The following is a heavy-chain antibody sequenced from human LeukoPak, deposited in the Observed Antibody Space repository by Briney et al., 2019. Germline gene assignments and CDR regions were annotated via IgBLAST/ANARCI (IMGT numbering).Heavy chain of an antibody. CDR1: GYTVTRYY. V-gene: IGHV1-2*06. CDR3: ARGDMVATFKTVPFDY. CDR2: INPNSGGT. J-gene: IGHJ4*02. D-gene: IGHD5-12*01. Sequence: ASVKVSRKASGYTVTRYYMHWVRQAPGQGLQGMGRINPNSGGTNYAQKFQRTVTMTRHTCISTDYMELSRVRSDDTAVYYCARGDMVATFKTVPFDYWGQGTLVTV.